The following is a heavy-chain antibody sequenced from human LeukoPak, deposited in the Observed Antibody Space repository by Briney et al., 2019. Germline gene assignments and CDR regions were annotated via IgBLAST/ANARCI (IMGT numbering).Heavy chain of an antibody. V-gene: IGHV3-66*01. CDR1: GFTVSSNY. CDR2: IYSGGST. CDR3: AREVYDSVGNIPYYYYYYMDV. D-gene: IGHD3-22*01. J-gene: IGHJ6*03. Sequence: GGSLRLSCAASGFTVSSNYMSWVRQAPGKRLEWVSVIYSGGSTYYADSVRGRFTISRDNAKNSLYLQMNSLRAEDTAVYYCAREVYDSVGNIPYYYYYYMDVWGKGTTVTVSS.